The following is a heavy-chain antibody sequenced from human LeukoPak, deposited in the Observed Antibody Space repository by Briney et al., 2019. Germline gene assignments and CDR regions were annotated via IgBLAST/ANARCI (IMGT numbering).Heavy chain of an antibody. V-gene: IGHV4-59*01. CDR2: IHYSGST. D-gene: IGHD3-22*01. CDR3: AREWAYYNSVDDTFDI. CDR1: GGSISSYS. J-gene: IGHJ3*02. Sequence: SETLSLTCTVSGGSISSYSWSWIRQPPGKGLEWIGYIHYSGSTNYNPSLKSRVTISIDTSKNQFSLKLSSVTAADTAVYYCAREWAYYNSVDDTFDIWGQGTLVTVSP.